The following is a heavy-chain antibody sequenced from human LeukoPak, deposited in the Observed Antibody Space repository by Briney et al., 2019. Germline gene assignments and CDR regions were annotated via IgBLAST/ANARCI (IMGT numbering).Heavy chain of an antibody. CDR2: IYRTAPT. Sequence: SETLSLTCTVSGDSISDYSWTWVRQSAGKGLGGIRRIYRTAPTNYNPSLKSRLTMSIDTSKNQFSLRLPSVTAADTAVYYCARDKGHFDVDLWGQGTLVTVSS. CDR3: ARDKGHFDVDL. J-gene: IGHJ4*02. D-gene: IGHD3-9*01. V-gene: IGHV4-4*07. CDR1: GDSISDYS.